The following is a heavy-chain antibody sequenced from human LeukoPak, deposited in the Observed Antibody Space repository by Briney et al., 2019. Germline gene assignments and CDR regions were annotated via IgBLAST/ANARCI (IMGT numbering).Heavy chain of an antibody. CDR2: INHSGST. Sequence: SETLSLTCAVYGGSFSGYYWSWIRQLPGKGLEWIGEINHSGSTNYNPSLKSRVTISVDTSKNQFSLKLSSVTAADTAVYYCARDPIWSGSYQDAFDIWGQGTMVTVSS. CDR3: ARDPIWSGSYQDAFDI. CDR1: GGSFSGYY. D-gene: IGHD1-26*01. J-gene: IGHJ3*02. V-gene: IGHV4-34*01.